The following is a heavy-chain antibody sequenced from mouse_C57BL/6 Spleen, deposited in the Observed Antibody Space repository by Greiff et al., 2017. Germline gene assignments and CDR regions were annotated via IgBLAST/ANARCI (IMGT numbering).Heavy chain of an antibody. J-gene: IGHJ3*01. CDR2: INPYNGGT. CDR1: GYTFTDYY. Sequence: VQLQQSGPVLVKPGASVKMSCKASGYTFTDYYMNWVKQSHGKSLEWIGVINPYNGGTSYNQKFKGKATLTVDKSSSTAYMELNSLTSEDSAVYYCARVLDSSGYGFAYWGQGTLVTVSA. CDR3: ARVLDSSGYGFAY. D-gene: IGHD3-2*02. V-gene: IGHV1-19*01.